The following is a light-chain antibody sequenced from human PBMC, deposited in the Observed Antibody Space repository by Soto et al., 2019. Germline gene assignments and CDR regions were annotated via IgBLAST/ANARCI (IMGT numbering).Light chain of an antibody. V-gene: IGKV3-11*01. CDR2: DAS. CDR1: QSVSSY. Sequence: EIVLTQSPATLSLSPGERATLSCRASQSVSSYLAWYQQKPGQAPRLLIYDASNRATGIPARFSGSGSGTDFTINISSLEPEDFEVYYCQQRSNWPPATFGQGTKLEIK. CDR3: QQRSNWPPAT. J-gene: IGKJ2*01.